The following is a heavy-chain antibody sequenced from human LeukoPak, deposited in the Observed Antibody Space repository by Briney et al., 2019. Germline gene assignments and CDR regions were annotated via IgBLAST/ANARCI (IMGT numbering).Heavy chain of an antibody. V-gene: IGHV4-34*01. CDR3: ARATTTAITTSVRRANYYYGMDV. J-gene: IGHJ6*04. Sequence: SQTLSLTCAVYGGSFSGYYWSWIRQPPGKGLEWIGETNHSGSTNYNPSLKSRVTISVDTSKNQFSLKLSSVTAADTAVYYCARATTTAITTSVRRANYYYGMDVWGKGTTVTVSS. CDR2: TNHSGST. CDR1: GGSFSGYY. D-gene: IGHD2-21*02.